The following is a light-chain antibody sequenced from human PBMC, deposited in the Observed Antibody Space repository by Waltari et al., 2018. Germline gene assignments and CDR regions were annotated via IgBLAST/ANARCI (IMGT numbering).Light chain of an antibody. CDR2: DVS. CDR3: SSYRTTTTRL. CDR1: SSDVGGYNY. J-gene: IGLJ2*01. V-gene: IGLV2-14*03. Sequence: QSVLTQPASVSGSPGQSITISCTGTSSDVGGYNYVSWYQQHPGKAPKLIIYDVSERPSGVSTRFSGSKSGNTASLTISGLQAEDEADYYCSSYRTTTTRLFGGGTKVTVL.